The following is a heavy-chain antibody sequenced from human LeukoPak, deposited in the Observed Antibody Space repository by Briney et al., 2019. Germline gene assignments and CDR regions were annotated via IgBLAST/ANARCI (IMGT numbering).Heavy chain of an antibody. Sequence: GGSLRLSCAASGFTFSSYSMNWVRQAPGKGLEWVSYISSSSSTIYYADSVKGRFTISRDNAKNSLYLQMNSLRAEDTAVYYCAREGIRGARAHWYFDLWGRGTLVTVSS. V-gene: IGHV3-48*04. CDR1: GFTFSSYS. CDR3: AREGIRGARAHWYFDL. CDR2: ISSSSSTI. J-gene: IGHJ2*01. D-gene: IGHD5-18*01.